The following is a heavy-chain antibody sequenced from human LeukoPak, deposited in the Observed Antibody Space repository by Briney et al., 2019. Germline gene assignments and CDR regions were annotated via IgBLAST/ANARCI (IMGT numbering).Heavy chain of an antibody. Sequence: SETLSLTCTVSGGSISSGGYYWSWIRQPPGKGLEWIGSIYYSGSTYYNPSLKSRVTISVDTSKNQFSLKLSSVTAADTAVYYCARYYYDSSGYYYYFDYWGQGTLVTVSS. CDR3: ARYYYDSSGYYYYFDY. V-gene: IGHV4-39*01. D-gene: IGHD3-22*01. CDR2: IYYSGST. J-gene: IGHJ4*02. CDR1: GGSISSGGYY.